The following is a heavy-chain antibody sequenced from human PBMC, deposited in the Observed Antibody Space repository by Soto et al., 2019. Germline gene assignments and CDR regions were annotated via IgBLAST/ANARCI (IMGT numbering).Heavy chain of an antibody. CDR3: ARVSGYGSPYYYYYMDV. CDR1: GYSFSTYW. J-gene: IGHJ6*03. CDR2: TYPGDSDT. Sequence: PGESLKISCKGSGYSFSTYWIGWVRQMPGKGLEWMGITYPGDSDTRYSPSFQGQVIISADKSISTASLQWSSLKASDTAMYYCARVSGYGSPYYYYYMDVWGEGTTVTVSS. D-gene: IGHD5-12*01. V-gene: IGHV5-51*01.